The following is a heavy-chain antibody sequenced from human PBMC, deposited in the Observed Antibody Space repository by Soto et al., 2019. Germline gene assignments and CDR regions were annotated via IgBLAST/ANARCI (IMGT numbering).Heavy chain of an antibody. CDR1: GNSFTTYW. CDR2: IYPDDSDT. J-gene: IGHJ4*02. Sequence: PGESLKISCQGSGNSFTTYWIAWVRQMPGKGLGWMGIIYPDDSDTRYSPSFQGQVTISADKSISTAYLQWSSLKASDTAMYYCARQGYTYAYDYWGQGTLVTVSS. D-gene: IGHD3-16*01. V-gene: IGHV5-51*01. CDR3: ARQGYTYAYDY.